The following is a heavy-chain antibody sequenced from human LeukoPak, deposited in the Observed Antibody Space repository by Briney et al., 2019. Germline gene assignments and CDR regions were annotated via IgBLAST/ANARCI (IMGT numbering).Heavy chain of an antibody. V-gene: IGHV3-15*01. D-gene: IGHD3-22*01. CDR2: IKSNNDGGTA. Sequence: PGGSLRLSCTASGLTFTTAWMSWVRQAPGKGLEWVGRIKSNNDGGTADFGAPVKDRFTMSRDDSRNTFYLQMNSLRTDDTAVYYCTTDRYYFDPWGQRTLVTVSS. CDR3: TTDRYYFDP. CDR1: GLTFTTAW. J-gene: IGHJ5*02.